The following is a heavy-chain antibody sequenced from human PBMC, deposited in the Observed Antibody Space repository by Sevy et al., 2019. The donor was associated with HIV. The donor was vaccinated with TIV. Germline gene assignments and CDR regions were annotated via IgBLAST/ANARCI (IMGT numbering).Heavy chain of an antibody. CDR1: GFTFSSYG. D-gene: IGHD3-22*01. J-gene: IGHJ6*03. CDR3: AKDSTTGGYYDSSGYYFYYYYMDV. CDR2: ISYDGSNK. V-gene: IGHV3-30*18. Sequence: RGCLRLSCAASGFTFSSYGMHWVRQAPGKGLEWVAVISYDGSNKYYADSVKGRFTISRDNSKNTLYLQMNSLRAEDTAVYYCAKDSTTGGYYDSSGYYFYYYYMDVWGKGTTVTVSS.